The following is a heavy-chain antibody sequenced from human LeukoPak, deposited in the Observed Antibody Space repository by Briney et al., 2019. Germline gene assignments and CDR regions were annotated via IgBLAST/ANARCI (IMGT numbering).Heavy chain of an antibody. CDR2: IRYDGSNK. D-gene: IGHD1-1*01. Sequence: PGGSLRLSCAASGFTFSSYGMHWVRQAPGKGLEWVAFIRYDGSNKYYADSVKGRFTISRDNSKNTLYLQMNSLRAEDTAVYYCAKDQGSLPNWNDPGGAFDIWGQGTMVTVSS. CDR3: AKDQGSLPNWNDPGGAFDI. CDR1: GFTFSSYG. J-gene: IGHJ3*02. V-gene: IGHV3-30*02.